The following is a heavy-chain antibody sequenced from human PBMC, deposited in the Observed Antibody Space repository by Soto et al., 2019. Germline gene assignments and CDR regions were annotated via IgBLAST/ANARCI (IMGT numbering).Heavy chain of an antibody. J-gene: IGHJ6*02. D-gene: IGHD1-26*01. CDR1: GDSVSSNSAA. V-gene: IGHV6-1*01. CDR2: TYYRSKWYD. Sequence: PSQTLSLTCAISGDSVSSNSAAWSWIRQSPSRGLEWLGRTYYRSKWYDDFAVSVKSRITINPDTSKNQFSLQLSSVTPEDTAVYYCAREPLSGNDYHYYGLDVWGQGTTVTVSS. CDR3: AREPLSGNDYHYYGLDV.